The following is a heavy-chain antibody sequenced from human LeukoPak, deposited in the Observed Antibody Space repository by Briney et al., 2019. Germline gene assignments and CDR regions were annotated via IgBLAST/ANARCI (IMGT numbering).Heavy chain of an antibody. CDR2: IYYTGNT. V-gene: IGHV4-61*01. J-gene: IGHJ4*02. CDR3: ATPRGYSSGWSGIYDY. Sequence: SETLSLTCTVSGGSVNRATYYWSWIRQSPGKGLEWIGYIYYTGNTNYNPSLKSRLSISIDTSKNQFSLKLSSVTAADTAMYYCATPRGYSSGWSGIYDYWGQGALVTVSS. D-gene: IGHD6-19*01. CDR1: GGSVNRATYY.